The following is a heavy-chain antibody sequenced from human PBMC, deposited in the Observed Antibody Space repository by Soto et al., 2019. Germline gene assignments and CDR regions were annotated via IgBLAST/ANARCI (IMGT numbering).Heavy chain of an antibody. CDR2: INAGNGNT. CDR3: ARDLGGWPDY. D-gene: IGHD2-15*01. Sequence: GASVKVSCKASGFTFTSSAVQWVRQAPGQGLEWMGWINAGNGNTKYSQKFQGRVTITRDTSASTAYMELSSLRSEDTAVYYCARDLGGWPDYWGQGTLVTVSS. CDR1: GFTFTSSA. J-gene: IGHJ4*02. V-gene: IGHV1-3*01.